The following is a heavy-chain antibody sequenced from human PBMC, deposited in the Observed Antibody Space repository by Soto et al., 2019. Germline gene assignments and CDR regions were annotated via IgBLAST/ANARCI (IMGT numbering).Heavy chain of an antibody. CDR2: IIPIFGTA. V-gene: IGHV1-69*13. CDR1: GGTFSSYA. Sequence: GASVKVSCKASGGTFSSYAISWVRQAPGQGLEWMGGIIPIFGTANYAQKFQGRVTITADESTSTAYMELSSLRSEDTAVYYCARDCIAVAGPLSYYYYYYGMDVWGQGTTVTVSS. CDR3: ARDCIAVAGPLSYYYYYYGMDV. J-gene: IGHJ6*02. D-gene: IGHD6-19*01.